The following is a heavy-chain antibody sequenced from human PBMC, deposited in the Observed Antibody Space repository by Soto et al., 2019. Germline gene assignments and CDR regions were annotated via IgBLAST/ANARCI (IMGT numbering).Heavy chain of an antibody. D-gene: IGHD6-13*01. CDR3: AKGSRRGSSSWYDY. V-gene: IGHV3-23*01. CDR1: GFTFSSYA. Sequence: GGSLRLSCAASGFTFSSYAMSWVRQAPGKGLEWVSAISGSGGSTYYADSVKGRFTISRDNSKNTLYLQMNSLRAEDPAVYYCAKGSRRGSSSWYDYWGQGTLVTVSS. CDR2: ISGSGGST. J-gene: IGHJ4*02.